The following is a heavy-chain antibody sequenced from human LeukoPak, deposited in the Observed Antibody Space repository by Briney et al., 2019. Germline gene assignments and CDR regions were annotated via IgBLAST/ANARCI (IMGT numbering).Heavy chain of an antibody. D-gene: IGHD2-15*01. CDR2: IIPIFGIA. CDR3: ARDQVEGYGMDV. Sequence: ASVKVSCKASGGTFSSYAISWVRQAPGRGLEWMGRIIPIFGIANYAQKFQGRVTITADKSTSTAYMELSSLRSEDTAVYYCARDQVEGYGMDVWGQGTTVTVSS. J-gene: IGHJ6*02. CDR1: GGTFSSYA. V-gene: IGHV1-69*04.